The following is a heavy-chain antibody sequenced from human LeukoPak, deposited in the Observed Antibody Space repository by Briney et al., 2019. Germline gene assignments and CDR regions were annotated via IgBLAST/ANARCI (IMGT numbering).Heavy chain of an antibody. D-gene: IGHD6-25*01. CDR2: ISRGGNTI. Sequence: GGSLRLSCAASGFTFSDYYMSWIRQAPGKGLEWVSYISRGGNTIYYADSVKGRSTISRDNANNSLYLQMNSLRAEDTAVYYCARVLQAAWDCWGQGTLVTVSS. CDR1: GFTFSDYY. CDR3: ARVLQAAWDC. J-gene: IGHJ4*02. V-gene: IGHV3-11*01.